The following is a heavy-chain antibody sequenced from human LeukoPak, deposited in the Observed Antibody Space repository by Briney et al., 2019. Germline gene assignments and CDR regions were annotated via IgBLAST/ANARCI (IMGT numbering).Heavy chain of an antibody. Sequence: GTSVKVSCKASGFTFTSSAVQWVRQARGQRLEWIGWIVVGSGNTNYAQKFQERVTITRDMSTSTAYMELSSLRSEDTAAYYCATMRTQTIWWSFDYWAREPWSPSPQ. V-gene: IGHV1-58*01. CDR3: ATMRTQTIWWSFDY. CDR1: GFTFTSSA. CDR2: IVVGSGNT. J-gene: IGHJ4*02. D-gene: IGHD2-21*01.